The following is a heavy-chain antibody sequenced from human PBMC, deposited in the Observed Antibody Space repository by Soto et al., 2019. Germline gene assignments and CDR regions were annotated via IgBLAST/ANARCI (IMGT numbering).Heavy chain of an antibody. CDR3: AKDGIVGNTTELDY. D-gene: IGHD1-26*01. J-gene: IGHJ4*02. V-gene: IGHV3-23*01. CDR2: ISGSGNRI. Sequence: PGGSLRLSCAASGFTFSSYAMSWVRQAPGKGLEWVSLISGSGNRIYYADSVKGRFTISRDNSKNTLYLQMNSLRAEDTAVYYCAKDGIVGNTTELDYWGQGTLVTVSS. CDR1: GFTFSSYA.